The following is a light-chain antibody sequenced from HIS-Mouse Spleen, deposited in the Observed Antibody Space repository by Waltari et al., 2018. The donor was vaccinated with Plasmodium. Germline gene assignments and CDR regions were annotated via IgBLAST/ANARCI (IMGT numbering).Light chain of an antibody. CDR2: KVS. J-gene: IGKJ2*01. CDR3: MQGTHWYT. V-gene: IGKV2-30*01. CDR1: QSLVYSDGNTY. Sequence: DVVMTQSPLSLPVTLGQPASISCRSSQSLVYSDGNTYLNWFQQRPGQSPRRLIYKVSNRDSGVPDRFGGSGSGTDFTLKISRVEAEDVGVYYCMQGTHWYTFGQGTKLEIK.